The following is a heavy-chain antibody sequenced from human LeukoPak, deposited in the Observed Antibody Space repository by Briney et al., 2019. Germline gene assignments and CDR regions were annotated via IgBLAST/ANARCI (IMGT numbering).Heavy chain of an antibody. J-gene: IGHJ3*02. CDR1: GFTFSSYS. Sequence: PGGSLRLSCAASGFTFSSYSMNWVRQAPGKGLEWVSSISSSSSYIYYADSVKGRFTISRDNSKNTLYLQMNSLRAEDTAVYYCARVGGSSGPWAFDIWGQGTMVTVSS. D-gene: IGHD6-19*01. CDR2: ISSSSSYI. V-gene: IGHV3-21*04. CDR3: ARVGGSSGPWAFDI.